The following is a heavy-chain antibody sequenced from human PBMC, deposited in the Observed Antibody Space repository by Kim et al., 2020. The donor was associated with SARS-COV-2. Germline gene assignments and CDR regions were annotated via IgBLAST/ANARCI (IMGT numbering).Heavy chain of an antibody. V-gene: IGHV3-23*01. CDR3: AKFTPRDGPFDY. J-gene: IGHJ4*02. Sequence: YDADSGKGWFTNSRDNSKKPLYLQMNSLRAEDTAIYYCAKFTPRDGPFDYWGQGTLVTVSS.